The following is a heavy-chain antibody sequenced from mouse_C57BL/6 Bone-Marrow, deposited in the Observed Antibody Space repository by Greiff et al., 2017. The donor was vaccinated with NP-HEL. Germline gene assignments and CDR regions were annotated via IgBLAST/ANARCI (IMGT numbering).Heavy chain of an antibody. CDR1: GYTFTDYY. CDR3: ARVGSPTDLWYFDV. Sequence: EVQLQQSGPVLVKPGASVKMSCKASGYTFTDYYMNWVKQSHGKSLEWIGVINPYNGGTSYNQKFKGKATLTVDKSSSTAYMELNSLTSEDSAVYYCARVGSPTDLWYFDVWGTGTTVTVSS. V-gene: IGHV1-19*01. J-gene: IGHJ1*03. CDR2: INPYNGGT. D-gene: IGHD1-1*01.